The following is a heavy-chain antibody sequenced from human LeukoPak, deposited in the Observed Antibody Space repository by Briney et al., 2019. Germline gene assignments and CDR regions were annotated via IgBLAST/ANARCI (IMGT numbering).Heavy chain of an antibody. CDR1: GFTFSNYA. CDR2: ISGLGGST. J-gene: IGHJ4*02. CDR3: ARDVEARISAAGTFDY. D-gene: IGHD6-13*01. V-gene: IGHV3-23*01. Sequence: GGSLRLSCAASGFTFSNYAMSWVRQAPGKGREWVSVISGLGGSTYYADSVKDRFAISRDNSKSTLWLQMNSLRADDTAIYYCARDVEARISAAGTFDYWGQGSLVTVSS.